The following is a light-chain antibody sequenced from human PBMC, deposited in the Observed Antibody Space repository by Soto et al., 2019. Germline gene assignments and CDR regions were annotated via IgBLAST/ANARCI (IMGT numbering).Light chain of an antibody. CDR1: SSDVGGYNY. V-gene: IGLV2-8*01. CDR3: TSYAGGNNV. CDR2: EVN. J-gene: IGLJ1*01. Sequence: QSALTQPPSASGSPGQSVTISCPEPSSDVGGYNYVSWYQQHPGKVPKLMVYEVNKRPSGVPDRFSGSKSGNTASLTVSGLQTEDEADYYCTSYAGGNNVFGTGTKLTVL.